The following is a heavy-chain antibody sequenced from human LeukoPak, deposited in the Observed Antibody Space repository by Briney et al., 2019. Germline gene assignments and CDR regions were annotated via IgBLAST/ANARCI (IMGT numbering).Heavy chain of an antibody. CDR2: IYTSGST. V-gene: IGHV4-61*02. Sequence: SETLSLACTVSGGSISSGSYYWSWIRQPAGKGLEWIGRIYTSGSTNYNPSLKSRVTISVDTSKNQFSLKLSSVTAADTAVYYCAGSIVGATYYYYYYMDVWGKGTTVTVSS. CDR1: GGSISSGSYY. D-gene: IGHD1-26*01. J-gene: IGHJ6*03. CDR3: AGSIVGATYYYYYYMDV.